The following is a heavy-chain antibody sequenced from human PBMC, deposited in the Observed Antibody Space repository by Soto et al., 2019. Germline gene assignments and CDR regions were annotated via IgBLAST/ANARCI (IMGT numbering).Heavy chain of an antibody. CDR3: AKYDFLAGTHDAFDI. J-gene: IGHJ3*02. D-gene: IGHD3-9*01. V-gene: IGHV4-59*08. CDR1: GGSISSYY. Sequence: SETLSLTCTVSGGSISSYYWSWIRQPPGKGLERIGYFYYSGSTNYNPSLKSRVTISVDTSKNQFSLKLSSVTAADTAMYYCAKYDFLAGTHDAFDIWGQGTMVTVSS. CDR2: FYYSGST.